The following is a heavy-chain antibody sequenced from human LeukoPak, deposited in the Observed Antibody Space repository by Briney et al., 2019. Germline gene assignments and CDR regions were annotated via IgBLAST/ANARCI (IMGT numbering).Heavy chain of an antibody. J-gene: IGHJ6*03. CDR2: IYHSGST. CDR1: GGSISSGGYY. V-gene: IGHV4-30-2*01. Sequence: PSETLSLTCTVSGGSISSGGYYWSWIRQPPGKGLEWIGYIYHSGSTYYNPSLKSRVTISVDRSKNQFSLKLSSVTAADTAVYYCARGRKGDIVVVPAAISPYMDVWGKGTTVTVSS. D-gene: IGHD2-2*01. CDR3: ARGRKGDIVVVPAAISPYMDV.